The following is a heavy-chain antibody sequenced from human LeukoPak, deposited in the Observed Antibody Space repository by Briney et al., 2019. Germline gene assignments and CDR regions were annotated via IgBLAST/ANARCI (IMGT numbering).Heavy chain of an antibody. CDR3: TKGVVPAAISGYFDY. D-gene: IGHD2-2*01. V-gene: IGHV3-9*01. CDR1: GFTFSNNA. CDR2: ISWNSGGI. Sequence: GGSLRLSCAASGFTFSNNAMHWVRQAPGKGLEWVSGISWNSGGIGYADSVKGRFTISRDNAKNSLYLQMNSLRAEDTALYYCTKGVVPAAISGYFDYWGQGTLVTVSS. J-gene: IGHJ4*02.